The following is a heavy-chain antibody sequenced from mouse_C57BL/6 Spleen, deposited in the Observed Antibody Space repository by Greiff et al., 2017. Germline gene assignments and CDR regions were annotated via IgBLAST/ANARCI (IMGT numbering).Heavy chain of an antibody. CDR1: GYTFTSYW. D-gene: IGHD1-1*01. CDR3: ARGGVTTVVAPYYFDY. Sequence: VQLQQSGAELVKPGASVKLSCKASGYTFTSYWMQWVKQRPGQGLEWIGEIDPSDSYTNYNQKFKGKATLTVDTSSSTAYMQLSSLTSEDSAVYYCARGGVTTVVAPYYFDYWGQGTTLTVSS. CDR2: IDPSDSYT. J-gene: IGHJ2*01. V-gene: IGHV1-50*01.